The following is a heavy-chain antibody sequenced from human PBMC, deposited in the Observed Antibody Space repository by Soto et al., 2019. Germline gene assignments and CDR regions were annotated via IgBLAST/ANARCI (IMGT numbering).Heavy chain of an antibody. CDR3: ARDQPQFHIVVVTAIPSIYYYYYGMDV. CDR1: GGTFSSYA. D-gene: IGHD2-21*02. Sequence: SVKVSCKASGGTFSSYAISWVRQAPGQGLEWMGGIIPIFGTANYAQKFQGRVTITADESTSTAYMELSSLRSEDTAVYYCARDQPQFHIVVVTAIPSIYYYYYGMDVWGQGTTVTVSS. J-gene: IGHJ6*02. CDR2: IIPIFGTA. V-gene: IGHV1-69*13.